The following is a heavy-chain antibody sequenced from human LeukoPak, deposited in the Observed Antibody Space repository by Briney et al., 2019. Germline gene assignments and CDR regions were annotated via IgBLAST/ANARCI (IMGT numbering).Heavy chain of an antibody. Sequence: GGSLRLSCAASGFTFSSYSMNWVRQAPGKGLEWVSYISSSSSTICYADSVKGRLTISRDNAKNSLYLQMNSLRAEDTAVYYCARDRSGSYGGGDYWGQGTLVTVSS. V-gene: IGHV3-48*01. CDR3: ARDRSGSYGGGDY. CDR1: GFTFSSYS. J-gene: IGHJ4*02. D-gene: IGHD1-26*01. CDR2: ISSSSSTI.